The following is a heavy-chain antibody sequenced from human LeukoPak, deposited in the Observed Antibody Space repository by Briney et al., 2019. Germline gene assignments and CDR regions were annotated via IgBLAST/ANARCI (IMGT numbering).Heavy chain of an antibody. D-gene: IGHD2-2*01. V-gene: IGHV1-8*01. Sequence: GASVKVSCKASGYTFTSYDINWVRQATGQGLEWMGWMNPNSGNTGYAQKFQGRVTMTRNTSISTAYMELSSLRSDDTAVYYCARVTPAATLALYYYMDVWGKGTTVTVSS. J-gene: IGHJ6*03. CDR2: MNPNSGNT. CDR3: ARVTPAATLALYYYMDV. CDR1: GYTFTSYD.